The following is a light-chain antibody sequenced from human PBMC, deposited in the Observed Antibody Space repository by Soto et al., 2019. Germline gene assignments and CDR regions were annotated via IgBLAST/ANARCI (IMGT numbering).Light chain of an antibody. CDR2: EVS. V-gene: IGLV2-14*01. Sequence: QSALTQPASVSGSPGQTITISCTGTSSDVGGYNYVSWYQHNPGKAPKLLTYEVSNRPSGVSDRFSGSKSDNMASLTISGLQAEDEADYYCSSYTSTNTHVVFGGGTQLTVL. J-gene: IGLJ2*01. CDR1: SSDVGGYNY. CDR3: SSYTSTNTHVV.